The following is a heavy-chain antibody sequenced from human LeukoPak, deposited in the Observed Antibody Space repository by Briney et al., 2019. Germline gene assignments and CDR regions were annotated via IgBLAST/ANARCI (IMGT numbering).Heavy chain of an antibody. J-gene: IGHJ4*02. Sequence: GGSMRLSCAASGFTFSSYAMSWVRQAPGKGLEWVSAISGSGGSTYYADSVKGRFTISRDNSKNTLYLQMNSLRAEDTAVYYCAKDRQRWLQWYFDYWGQGTLVTVSS. CDR3: AKDRQRWLQWYFDY. CDR2: ISGSGGST. D-gene: IGHD5-24*01. CDR1: GFTFSSYA. V-gene: IGHV3-23*01.